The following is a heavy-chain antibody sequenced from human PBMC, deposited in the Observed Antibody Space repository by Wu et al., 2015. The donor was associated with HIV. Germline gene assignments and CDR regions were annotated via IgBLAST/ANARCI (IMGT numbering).Heavy chain of an antibody. J-gene: IGHJ6*03. CDR3: LRNYYYMDV. V-gene: IGHV1-2*02. CDR1: GYTFSVYY. Sequence: QVQLVQSGAEVKKPGASVKVSCKASGYTFSVYYMHWVRQAPGQGPEWMGWINPNSGDTKYAQKFQGRVTMTRDTSSSTAYMELSRLTSDDTAVYYCLRNYYYMDVWGNGTTVTVSS. CDR2: INPNSGDT.